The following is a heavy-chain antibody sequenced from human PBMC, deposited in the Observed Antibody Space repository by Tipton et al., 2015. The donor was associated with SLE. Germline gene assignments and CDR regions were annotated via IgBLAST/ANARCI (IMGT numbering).Heavy chain of an antibody. J-gene: IGHJ3*02. CDR2: IKEDGSDK. CDR1: AFSITSYW. Sequence: GSLRLSCSASAFSITSYWMTWVRQAPGKGLEWLANIKEDGSDKNYVDSVKGRLTVSRDNAKNALYLQMSSLTAEDTAMYFCAGETTSGAFDIWGQGTLVTVSS. CDR3: AGETTSGAFDI. V-gene: IGHV3-7*01. D-gene: IGHD4-11*01.